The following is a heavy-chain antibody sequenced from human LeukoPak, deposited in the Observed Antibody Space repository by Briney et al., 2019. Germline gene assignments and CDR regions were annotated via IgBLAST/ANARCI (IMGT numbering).Heavy chain of an antibody. Sequence: SVKVSCKASGCTFSSYAISLLRQAPRHGLEWLGVIIPLFGTANYAQKYQVRVTITMDDSTRKAYMQLSSLRSEDTAVYYCARDFSEYGAHQGVSMDYWGQGTLVTVSS. J-gene: IGHJ4*02. V-gene: IGHV1-69*05. D-gene: IGHD4/OR15-4a*01. CDR2: IIPLFGTA. CDR1: GCTFSSYA. CDR3: ARDFSEYGAHQGVSMDY.